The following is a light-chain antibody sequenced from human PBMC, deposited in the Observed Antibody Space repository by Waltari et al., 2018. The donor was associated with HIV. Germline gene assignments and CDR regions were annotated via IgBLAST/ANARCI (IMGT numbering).Light chain of an antibody. CDR1: SSNIGNNY. CDR2: EYN. CDR3: GTWDSSLSAVV. J-gene: IGLJ2*01. Sequence: QPVLTQPPSVSAAPGQKVTISCPGSSSNIGNNYVSWYQQLPGTAPKLLIFEYNKRPSGIPDRFSGSKSGTSVILGITGLQTGDEADYYCGTWDSSLSAVVFGGGTKLTVL. V-gene: IGLV1-51*02.